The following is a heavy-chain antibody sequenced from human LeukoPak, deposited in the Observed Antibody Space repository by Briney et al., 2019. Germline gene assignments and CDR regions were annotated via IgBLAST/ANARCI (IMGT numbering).Heavy chain of an antibody. D-gene: IGHD6-13*01. V-gene: IGHV3-74*01. CDR2: IKDDGSHT. CDR3: ARGSSIITGIDE. J-gene: IGHJ4*02. Sequence: PGGSLRLSCGASGFTFSSHWMHWVRQAPGKGLVWVSRIKDDGSHTNYADSVKGRFTISRDNAKNTLSLQMNSLRAEDTAVYYCARGSSIITGIDECGQGTLVTVSS. CDR1: GFTFSSHW.